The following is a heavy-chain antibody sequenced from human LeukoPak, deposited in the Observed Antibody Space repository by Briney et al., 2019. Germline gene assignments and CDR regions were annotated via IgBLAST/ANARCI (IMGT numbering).Heavy chain of an antibody. J-gene: IGHJ6*03. CDR3: AREGEQQLVGSYYYYYYMDV. CDR1: GGSISSYY. V-gene: IGHV4-4*07. D-gene: IGHD6-13*01. Sequence: SETLSLICTVSGGSISSYYWSWIRQPAGKGLEWIGRIYTSGSTNYNSSLKSRVTMSVDTSKNQFSLKLSSVTAADTAVYYCAREGEQQLVGSYYYYYYMDVWGKGTTVTISS. CDR2: IYTSGST.